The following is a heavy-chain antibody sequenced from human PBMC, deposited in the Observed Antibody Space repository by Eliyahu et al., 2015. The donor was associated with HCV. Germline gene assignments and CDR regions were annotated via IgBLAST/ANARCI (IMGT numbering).Heavy chain of an antibody. CDR1: GXXLDRYA. J-gene: IGHJ1*01. Sequence: DVHLLESGGGLVQPGGSLGLACAASGXXLDRYAINWVRQAPGRGLEWVSTIDNSGLXTYFADSXKGRFTVAKDYSQNTVFLQMHSLRGEDTAIYYCARDGGIGERFFQHWGQGTLVTVSP. CDR2: IDNSGLXT. D-gene: IGHD3-16*01. CDR3: ARDGGIGERFFQH. V-gene: IGHV3-23*01.